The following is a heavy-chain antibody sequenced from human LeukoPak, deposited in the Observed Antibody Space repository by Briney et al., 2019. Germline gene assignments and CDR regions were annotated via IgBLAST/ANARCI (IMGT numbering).Heavy chain of an antibody. CDR2: MNPNSGNT. CDR1: GYTFTSYD. J-gene: IGHJ5*02. CDR3: ARVTGGRYCSTTSCYMRGWFDP. Sequence: ASVKVSCKASGYTFTSYDINWVRQATGQGLEWMGWMNPNSGNTGYAQKFQGRVTMTEDTSTDTAYMELSSLRSEDTAVYYCARVTGGRYCSTTSCYMRGWFDPWGQGTLVTVSS. D-gene: IGHD2-2*02. V-gene: IGHV1-8*01.